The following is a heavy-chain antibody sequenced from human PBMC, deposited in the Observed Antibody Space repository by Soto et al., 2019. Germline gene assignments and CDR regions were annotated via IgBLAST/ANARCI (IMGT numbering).Heavy chain of an antibody. CDR2: INHSGST. V-gene: IGHV4-34*01. Sequence: KWLEWIGEINHSGSTNYNPSLKSRVTISVDTSKNQLSLKLSSVTAADTAVFFFQAEDGIRDVRSVSAFLLNRSSDL. CDR3: QAEDGIRDVRSVSAFLLNRSSDL. D-gene: IGHD3-10*02. J-gene: IGHJ2*01.